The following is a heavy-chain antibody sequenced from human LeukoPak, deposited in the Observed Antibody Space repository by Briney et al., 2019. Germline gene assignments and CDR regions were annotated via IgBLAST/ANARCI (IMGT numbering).Heavy chain of an antibody. V-gene: IGHV3-30*02. CDR2: IRYDGSNK. CDR3: AKGTTMVRGVIITFDD. D-gene: IGHD3-10*01. CDR1: GFTFSSYG. J-gene: IGHJ4*02. Sequence: GGSLRLSCAASGFTFSSYGMHWVRQAPGKGLEWVAFIRYDGSNKYYADSVKGRFTISRDNSKNTLYLQMNSLRAEDTAVYYCAKGTTMVRGVIITFDDWGQGTLVTVSS.